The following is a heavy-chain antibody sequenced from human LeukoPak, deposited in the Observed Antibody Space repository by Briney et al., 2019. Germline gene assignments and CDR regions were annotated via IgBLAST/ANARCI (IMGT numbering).Heavy chain of an antibody. CDR2: IIPILGIA. CDR3: AGSIVGATTSLDY. CDR1: GGTFSSYA. J-gene: IGHJ4*02. D-gene: IGHD1-26*01. V-gene: IGHV1-69*04. Sequence: SVKVSCKASGGTFSSYAISWVRQAPGQGLEWMGRIIPILGIANYAQKFQGRVTITADKSTSTAYMERSSLRSEDTAVYYCAGSIVGATTSLDYWGQGTLVTVSS.